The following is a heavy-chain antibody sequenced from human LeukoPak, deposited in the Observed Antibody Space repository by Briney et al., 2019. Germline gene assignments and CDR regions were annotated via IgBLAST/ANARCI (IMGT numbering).Heavy chain of an antibody. CDR3: ARSSGGGGHDS. CDR2: VYYSGT. CDR1: GGSISSGGYY. V-gene: IGHV4-30-2*03. D-gene: IGHD6-25*01. J-gene: IGHJ5*01. Sequence: SQTLSLTCTVSGGSISSGGYYWSWIRQPPGKGLEWIGCVYYSGTYYKSSLTSRVTISMDASRNQFSLKLTSVTAADSAFYFCARSSGGGGHDSWGQGTLVTVSS.